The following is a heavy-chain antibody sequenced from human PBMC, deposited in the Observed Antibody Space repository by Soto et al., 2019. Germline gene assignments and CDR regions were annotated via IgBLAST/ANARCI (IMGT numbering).Heavy chain of an antibody. V-gene: IGHV3-11*01. D-gene: IGHD2-15*01. Sequence: GGSLRLSCADSGFTFSDYYMNWIRQAPGKGLEWVSYISSSGSTIYYADSVKGRFTISRDNAKNSLYLQMNSLRAEDTAVYYCARGPYCSGGSCYRDAFDIWGQGTMVTVSS. J-gene: IGHJ3*02. CDR1: GFTFSDYY. CDR3: ARGPYCSGGSCYRDAFDI. CDR2: ISSSGSTI.